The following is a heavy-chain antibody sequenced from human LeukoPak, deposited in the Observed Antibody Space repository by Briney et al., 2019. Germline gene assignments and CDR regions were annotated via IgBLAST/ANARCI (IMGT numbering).Heavy chain of an antibody. V-gene: IGHV4-59*01. CDR1: GGSISGYY. CDR3: ARSERGYSYGWYDY. Sequence: KPSETLSLTCSVSGGSISGYYWSWIRQSQGKGLEWIGCVHYSGSSNYNPSLKGRVTTSVDTSKNQFSLKLSSVTAADTAVYYCARSERGYSYGWYDYWGQGTLVTVSS. D-gene: IGHD5-18*01. CDR2: VHYSGSS. J-gene: IGHJ4*02.